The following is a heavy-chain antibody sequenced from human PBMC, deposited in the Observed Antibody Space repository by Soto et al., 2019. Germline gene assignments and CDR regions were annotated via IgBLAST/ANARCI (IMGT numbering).Heavy chain of an antibody. CDR3: AREEMATISYFDY. Sequence: PSETLSLTCTVSGGSISSYYWSWVRQAPGKGLEWVSVIYSGGSTYYADSVKGRFTISRDNSKNTLYLQMNSLRAEDTAVYYCAREEMATISYFDYWGQGTLVTVSS. V-gene: IGHV3-66*01. CDR2: IYSGGST. J-gene: IGHJ4*02. D-gene: IGHD5-12*01. CDR1: GGSISSYY.